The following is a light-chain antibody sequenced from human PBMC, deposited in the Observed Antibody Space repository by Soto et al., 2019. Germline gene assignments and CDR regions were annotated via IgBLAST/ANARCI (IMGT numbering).Light chain of an antibody. Sequence: EIVLTQSPGTLSLSPGERATLSCRASESVNSYSLAWYQRKPVQPPRLLVWGASNSATDIPYRFSGSGSWTAFTLTITALQTEAGAVEYCEQYGSSPPTLGQGTRVEVK. V-gene: IGKV3-20*01. CDR2: GAS. CDR1: ESVNSYS. J-gene: IGKJ1*01. CDR3: EQYGSSPPT.